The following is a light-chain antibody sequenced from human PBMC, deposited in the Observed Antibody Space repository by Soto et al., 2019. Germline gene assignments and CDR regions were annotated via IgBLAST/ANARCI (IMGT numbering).Light chain of an antibody. CDR2: AAS. V-gene: IGKV1-39*01. CDR3: QQSYSTPRT. Sequence: DIQMTQSPSSLSASVGDRVTITCQASQDITNYLNWYQQKPGKAPKLLIYAASSLHSGVPSRFSGSGSGTDFTLTISSLQPEDFATYYCQQSYSTPRTFGQGTKVDIK. J-gene: IGKJ1*01. CDR1: QDITNY.